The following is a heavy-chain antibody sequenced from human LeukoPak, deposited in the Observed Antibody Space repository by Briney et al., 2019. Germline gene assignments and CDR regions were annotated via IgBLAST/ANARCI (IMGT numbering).Heavy chain of an antibody. CDR1: GFTFSSYG. CDR2: ISYDGSNK. J-gene: IGHJ4*02. Sequence: PGRSLRLSCAASGFTFSSYGMHWVRQAPGKGLEWVAVISYDGSNKYYADSVKGRFTISRDNSKNTLYLQMNSLRAEDTAVYYCASRYDGCFDYWGQGTLVTVSS. V-gene: IGHV3-30*03. D-gene: IGHD3-3*01. CDR3: ASRYDGCFDY.